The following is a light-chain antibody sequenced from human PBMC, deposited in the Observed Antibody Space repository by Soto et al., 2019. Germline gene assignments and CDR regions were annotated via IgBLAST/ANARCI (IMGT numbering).Light chain of an antibody. J-gene: IGLJ3*02. V-gene: IGLV2-14*01. CDR3: YSYTSRSTWL. CDR2: EVT. Sequence: QSVLTQPASVSGSPGQSITISCAGTSSDVGGYKFVSWYQQHPDKAPKLIIYEVTNRPSGVSNRFSGSKSGNTASLTISGLQAEDEADYYCYSYTSRSTWLFGGGTKLTVL. CDR1: SSDVGGYKF.